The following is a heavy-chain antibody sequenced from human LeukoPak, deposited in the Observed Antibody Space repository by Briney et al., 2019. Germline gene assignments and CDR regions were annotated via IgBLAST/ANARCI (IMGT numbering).Heavy chain of an antibody. Sequence: SVKVSCKASGGTFSSYAISWVRQAPGQGLEWMGGIIPIFGTANYAQKFQGRVTITAGESPSTAYMELSSLRSEDTAVYYCARDWWKVTSLAVAGSNWFDPWGQGTLVTVSS. CDR2: IIPIFGTA. CDR3: ARDWWKVTSLAVAGSNWFDP. CDR1: GGTFSSYA. V-gene: IGHV1-69*13. J-gene: IGHJ5*02. D-gene: IGHD6-19*01.